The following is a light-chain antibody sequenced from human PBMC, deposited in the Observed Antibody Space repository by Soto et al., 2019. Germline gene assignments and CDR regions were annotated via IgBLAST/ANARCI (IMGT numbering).Light chain of an antibody. V-gene: IGLV2-14*01. J-gene: IGLJ2*01. Sequence: QSALTQPASVSGSPGQSLTISCTGTSGDVGRYDSVSWYKHRPGKVPELIIFSDRFSGSKSGNTASLTISGLQAEDEADYYCSSYTTNRTPVFGGGTNVTVL. CDR1: SGDVGRYDS. CDR3: SSYTTNRTPV.